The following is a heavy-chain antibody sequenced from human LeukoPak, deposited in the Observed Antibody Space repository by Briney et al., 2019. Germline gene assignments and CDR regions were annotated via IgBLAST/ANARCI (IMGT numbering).Heavy chain of an antibody. J-gene: IGHJ3*02. V-gene: IGHV5-51*01. CDR3: ARRIPSAGDAFDI. CDR2: IYPGDFDT. D-gene: IGHD6-19*01. Sequence: PGESLNISCKGSGYHFITYWSGWVRQMPGKGLEWMGIIYPGDFDTRYSPSFQGQVIISADKSIRIAYLQGSSLKASDTAMYYCARRIPSAGDAFDIWGPGTMVTVSS. CDR1: GYHFITYW.